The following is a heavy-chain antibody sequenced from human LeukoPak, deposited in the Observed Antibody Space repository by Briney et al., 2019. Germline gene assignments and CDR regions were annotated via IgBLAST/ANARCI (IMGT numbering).Heavy chain of an antibody. J-gene: IGHJ3*02. D-gene: IGHD1-26*01. Sequence: GGSLRLSCVASGFTFDDYAMHWVRQAPGKGLEWVSLISGDGGSTYYADSVKGRFTISRDNSKNSLHLQMNSLRTEDTALYYCAKDIVGATNSAFDIWGQGTMVTVSS. CDR3: AKDIVGATNSAFDI. CDR1: GFTFDDYA. V-gene: IGHV3-43*02. CDR2: ISGDGGST.